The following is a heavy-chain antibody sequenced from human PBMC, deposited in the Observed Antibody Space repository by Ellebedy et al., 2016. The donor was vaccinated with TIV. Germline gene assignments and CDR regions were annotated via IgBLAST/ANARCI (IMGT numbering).Heavy chain of an antibody. CDR1: GFTFSSYA. V-gene: IGHV3-23*01. Sequence: GGSLRLSXAASGFTFSSYAMSWVRQAPGKGLEWVSAISGSGGSTYYADSVKGRFTISRDNSKNTLYLQMNSLRAEDTAVYYCAKDGPPMIVVVIGAFDIWGQGTMVTVSS. CDR2: ISGSGGST. CDR3: AKDGPPMIVVVIGAFDI. J-gene: IGHJ3*02. D-gene: IGHD3-22*01.